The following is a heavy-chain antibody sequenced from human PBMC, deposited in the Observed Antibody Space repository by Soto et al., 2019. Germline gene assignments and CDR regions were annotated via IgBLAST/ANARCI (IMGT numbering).Heavy chain of an antibody. V-gene: IGHV1-18*01. CDR2: ISAYNGDT. CDR1: GYTFTSYG. J-gene: IGHJ4*02. Sequence: QVQLMQSGAEVKEPGASLKVSCKASGYTFTSYGISWVRQAPGQGLEWMGWISAYNGDTNYAQKLQGRVTMTTDTATSTADIELRSLRTDDTAEYPCARQYVPLAGRYFDYWGQGSLVTVSS. D-gene: IGHD6-13*01. CDR3: ARQYVPLAGRYFDY.